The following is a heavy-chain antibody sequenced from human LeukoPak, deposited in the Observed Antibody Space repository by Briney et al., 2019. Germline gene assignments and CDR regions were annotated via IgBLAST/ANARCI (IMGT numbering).Heavy chain of an antibody. D-gene: IGHD2-21*01. J-gene: IGHJ4*02. CDR3: ARDRANIVVVSASEY. CDR2: ITSSGTYI. CDR1: GFTFSDYS. Sequence: PGGSLRLSCAASGFTFSDYSMNWVRQAPGKGLEWVSSITSSGTYIYYADSVKGRFTISRDNAKNSLYLRMNSLRAEDTAVYYCARDRANIVVVSASEYWGQGTLVTVSS. V-gene: IGHV3-21*01.